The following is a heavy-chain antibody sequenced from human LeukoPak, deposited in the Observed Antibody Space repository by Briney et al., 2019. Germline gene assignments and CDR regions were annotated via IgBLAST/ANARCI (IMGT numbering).Heavy chain of an antibody. D-gene: IGHD2-8*01. CDR2: ISSSGTTI. CDR1: GITLSNYG. Sequence: GGSLRLSCRVSGITLSNYGMSWVRQAPGKGLEWVSSISSSGTTIYYADSVKGRFTISRDNAKNSLYLQMNSLRAEDTAVFYCTRDRNGYYFDYWGQGTLVTVSS. J-gene: IGHJ4*02. V-gene: IGHV3-11*01. CDR3: TRDRNGYYFDY.